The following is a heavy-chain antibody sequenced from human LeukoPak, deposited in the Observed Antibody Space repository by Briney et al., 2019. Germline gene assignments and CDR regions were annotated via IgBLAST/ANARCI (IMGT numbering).Heavy chain of an antibody. Sequence: GGSLRLSCAASGFTLSSYAMSWVRQAPGKGLEWVSAISGSGGSTYYADSVKGPFTISRDNSKNTLYLQMNSLRAEDTAVYYCAKGGTVVREFDYWGQGTLVTVSS. D-gene: IGHD4-23*01. CDR2: ISGSGGST. V-gene: IGHV3-23*01. CDR3: AKGGTVVREFDY. CDR1: GFTLSSYA. J-gene: IGHJ4*02.